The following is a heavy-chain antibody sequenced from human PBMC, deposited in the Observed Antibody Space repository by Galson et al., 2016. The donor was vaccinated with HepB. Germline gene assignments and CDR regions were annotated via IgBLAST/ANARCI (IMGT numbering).Heavy chain of an antibody. V-gene: IGHV3-53*01. CDR2: TYSAGYT. J-gene: IGHJ6*02. D-gene: IGHD3/OR15-3a*01. CDR1: GFIVSSHY. CDR3: ARDHGIEDWQGKFYYYGMDI. Sequence: SLRLSCAASGFIVSSHYMSWVRQAPGKGLEWVSLTYSAGYTFYADSVKGRFTISRDNSKNTLYLQMNSLRDEDTAVYYCARDHGIEDWQGKFYYYGMDIWGPGTTVTVSS.